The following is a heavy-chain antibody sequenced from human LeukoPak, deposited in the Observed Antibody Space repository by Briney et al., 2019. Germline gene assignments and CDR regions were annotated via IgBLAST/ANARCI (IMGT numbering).Heavy chain of an antibody. CDR2: IKSKTDGGTP. CDR1: GFTFTDAW. V-gene: IGHV3-15*01. CDR3: TGVSRSSWYDY. D-gene: IGHD6-13*01. J-gene: IGHJ4*02. Sequence: PGGSLRLSCAASGFTFTDAWMSWVRQAPGKGLEWVGRIKSKTDGGTPDYAAPVKGRFTISRDDSKNTLYLQMNSLKTEDTAVYYCTGVSRSSWYDYWGQGTLVTVSS.